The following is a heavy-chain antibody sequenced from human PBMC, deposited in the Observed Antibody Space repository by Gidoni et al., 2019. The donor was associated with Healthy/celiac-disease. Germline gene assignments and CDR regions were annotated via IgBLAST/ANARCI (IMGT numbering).Heavy chain of an antibody. CDR2: INHSGST. CDR1: GGSFSGYY. D-gene: IGHD5-18*01. CDR3: ARPWIQLWSHLDAFDI. J-gene: IGHJ3*02. V-gene: IGHV4-34*01. Sequence: QVQLQQWGAGLLKPSETLSLTCAVYGGSFSGYYWSWIRQPPGKGLEWIGEINHSGSTNYNPSLKSRVTISGDTSKNQFSLKLSSVTAADTAVYYCARPWIQLWSHLDAFDIWGQGTMVIVSS.